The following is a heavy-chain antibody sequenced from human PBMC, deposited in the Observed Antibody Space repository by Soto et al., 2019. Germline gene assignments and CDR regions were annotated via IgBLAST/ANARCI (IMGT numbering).Heavy chain of an antibody. Sequence: QVQLVESGGGVVQPGRSLRLSCAASGFTFSSYGMHWVRQAPGKGLEWVAVISYDGSNKYYADSVKGRFTISRDNSKNTLYLQMNSLRAEDTAVYYCAKPSKLLLRYFDWVETDAFDIWGQGTMVTVSS. J-gene: IGHJ3*02. D-gene: IGHD3-9*01. CDR2: ISYDGSNK. CDR1: GFTFSSYG. CDR3: AKPSKLLLRYFDWVETDAFDI. V-gene: IGHV3-30*18.